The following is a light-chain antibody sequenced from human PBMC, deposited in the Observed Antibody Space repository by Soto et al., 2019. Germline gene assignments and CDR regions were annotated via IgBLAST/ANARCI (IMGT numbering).Light chain of an antibody. J-gene: IGKJ1*01. CDR2: DAS. Sequence: DIQMTQSPSTLSATAGDRVTITCRASQSISSWLAWYQHKPGKAPKLLIYDASNLDSGVPSRFSGRGSGTEFTLTISSLQPDDFATYYCQHYNSYSEAFGQGTKVDIK. CDR1: QSISSW. CDR3: QHYNSYSEA. V-gene: IGKV1-5*01.